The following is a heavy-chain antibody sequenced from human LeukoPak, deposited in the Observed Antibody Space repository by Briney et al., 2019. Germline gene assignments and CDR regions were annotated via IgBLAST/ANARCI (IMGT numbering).Heavy chain of an antibody. D-gene: IGHD6-13*01. CDR2: ISYDGSNK. V-gene: IGHV3-30*04. Sequence: QPGGSLRLSCAASGFTFSSYAMHWVRQAPGKGLEWVALISYDGSNKYYADSVKGRFTISRDNSKNTLYLQMNSLRAEDTAVFYCARGSLMSSSWYFYFDWWGQGTLVTVSS. J-gene: IGHJ4*02. CDR1: GFTFSSYA. CDR3: ARGSLMSSSWYFYFDW.